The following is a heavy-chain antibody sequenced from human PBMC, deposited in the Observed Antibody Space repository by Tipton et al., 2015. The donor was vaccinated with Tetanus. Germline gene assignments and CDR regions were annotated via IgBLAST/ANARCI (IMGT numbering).Heavy chain of an antibody. J-gene: IGHJ4*02. D-gene: IGHD1-26*01. V-gene: IGHV3-23*01. CDR1: GFTFSSHT. CDR3: ASRGAYVGSYGSSLDY. CDR2: VSLSGDAS. Sequence: SGFTFSSHTMSWVRQAPGKGLEWVSAVSLSGDASFYADSVRGRFSISRDNSQNTLYLQMNSLRAEDTAVYYCASRGAYVGSYGSSLDYWGQGALVTVSS.